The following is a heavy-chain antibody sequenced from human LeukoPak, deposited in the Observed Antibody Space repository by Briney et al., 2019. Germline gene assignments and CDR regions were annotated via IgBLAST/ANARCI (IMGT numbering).Heavy chain of an antibody. CDR3: ARLIPYYDYVWGSYRPPSPPDY. V-gene: IGHV4-34*01. D-gene: IGHD3-16*02. J-gene: IGHJ4*02. Sequence: SETLSLTCAVYGGSFSGYYWSWIRQPPGKGLEWIGEINHSGSTNYNPSLKSRVTISVDTSKNQFSLKLSSVTAADTAVYYCARLIPYYDYVWGSYRPPSPPDYWGQGTLVTVSS. CDR2: INHSGST. CDR1: GGSFSGYY.